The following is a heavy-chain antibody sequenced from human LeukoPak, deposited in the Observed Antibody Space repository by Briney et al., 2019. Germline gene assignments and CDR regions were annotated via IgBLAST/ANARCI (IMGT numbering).Heavy chain of an antibody. CDR2: IDWDDDK. CDR1: GFSLSPSGMR. D-gene: IGHD2-21*02. Sequence: SGPTLVNPTQTLTLTCTFSGFSLSPSGMRVSWIRQPPGKALEWLARIDWDDDKFYSTSLKTRLTISKDTSKNQVVLTMTNMDAVDTATYYCARSPYCGGDCYVDYWGQGTLVTVSS. J-gene: IGHJ4*02. V-gene: IGHV2-70*04. CDR3: ARSPYCGGDCYVDY.